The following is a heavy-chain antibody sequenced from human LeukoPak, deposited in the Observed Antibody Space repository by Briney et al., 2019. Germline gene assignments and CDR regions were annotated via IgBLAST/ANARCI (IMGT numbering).Heavy chain of an antibody. CDR1: GGSISSGGYY. D-gene: IGHD3-10*01. J-gene: IGHJ5*02. CDR3: ARGSYGSGSYYA. V-gene: IGHV4-31*03. CDR2: IYYSGST. Sequence: SQTLSLTCTVSGGSISSGGYYWSWIRQHPGKGLEWIGYIYYSGSTYYNPSLKSRVTISVDTSKNQFSLKLSSVTAADTAVYYCARGSYGSGSYYAWGQGTLVTVSS.